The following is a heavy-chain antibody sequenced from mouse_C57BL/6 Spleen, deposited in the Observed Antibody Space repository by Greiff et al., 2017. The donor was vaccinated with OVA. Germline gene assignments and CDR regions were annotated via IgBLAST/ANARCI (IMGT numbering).Heavy chain of an antibody. CDR3: AREGYDYVPFAY. CDR2: INPNNGGT. D-gene: IGHD2-4*01. V-gene: IGHV1-22*01. J-gene: IGHJ3*01. CDR1: GYTFTDYN. Sequence: EVQLQQSGPELVKPGASVKMSCKASGYTFTDYNMHWVKQSHGKSLEWIGYINPNNGGTSYNQKFKGKATLTADKSSSTAYMQLSSLTSEDSAVYFCAREGYDYVPFAYWGQGTLVTVSA.